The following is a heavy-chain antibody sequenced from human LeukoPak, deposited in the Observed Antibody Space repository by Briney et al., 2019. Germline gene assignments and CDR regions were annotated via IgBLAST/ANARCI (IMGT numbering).Heavy chain of an antibody. V-gene: IGHV4-4*07. J-gene: IGHJ4*02. D-gene: IGHD3-3*01. Sequence: PSETLSLSCTVSGGSINSSYWTWVRQSPGKGLEWVAHIYQGGSAKYNPSLKRRVTMLVDTSKNQLSLKLNSVTTAAMAVYYCARERVTRSTSYDFSSGYAGTFAYWGQRNPVTVSS. CDR2: IYQGGSA. CDR3: ARERVTRSTSYDFSSGYAGTFAY. CDR1: GGSINSSY.